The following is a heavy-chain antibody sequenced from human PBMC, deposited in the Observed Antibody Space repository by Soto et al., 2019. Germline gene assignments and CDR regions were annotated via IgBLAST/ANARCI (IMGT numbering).Heavy chain of an antibody. Sequence: QVQLVDSGGVVVQPGRSLRLSCAASGFIFSSYGMHWVRQAPGKGLEWVAGIWFDGSNKYYADSVKGRFTISRDNSRNTLYLQMNGLRAEDTAVYYCARDAKSVETTGGFDCWGQGTLVTVSS. CDR2: IWFDGSNK. CDR3: ARDAKSVETTGGFDC. V-gene: IGHV3-33*01. J-gene: IGHJ4*02. D-gene: IGHD1-26*01. CDR1: GFIFSSYG.